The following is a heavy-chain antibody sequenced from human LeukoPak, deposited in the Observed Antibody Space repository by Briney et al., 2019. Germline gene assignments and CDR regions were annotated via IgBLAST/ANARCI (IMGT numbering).Heavy chain of an antibody. CDR2: ISGSGVTT. CDR3: TKGPWDLPHAFDI. J-gene: IGHJ3*02. V-gene: IGHV3-23*01. CDR1: GFTLSSCA. Sequence: GGSLRLSCTASGFTLSSCAMSWVRQAPGKGPECVSTISGSGVTTRYADSVRGRFTISRDSSKNTLYLQMNSLRAEDTAIYYCTKGPWDLPHAFDIWGLGTMVTVSS. D-gene: IGHD1-26*01.